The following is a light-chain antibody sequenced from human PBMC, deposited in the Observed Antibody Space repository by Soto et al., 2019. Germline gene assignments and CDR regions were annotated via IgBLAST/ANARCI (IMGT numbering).Light chain of an antibody. CDR2: KAS. CDR1: QTISSW. V-gene: IGKV1-5*03. CDR3: QQYNSYS. J-gene: IGKJ1*01. Sequence: DIQMTQSPSTLSGSVGDRVTIACRASQTISSWLAWYQQKPGKAPKLLIYKASDLENGVPSRFSGSGSGTEFTLTISSLQPDDFATYYCQQYNSYSFGQGPKL.